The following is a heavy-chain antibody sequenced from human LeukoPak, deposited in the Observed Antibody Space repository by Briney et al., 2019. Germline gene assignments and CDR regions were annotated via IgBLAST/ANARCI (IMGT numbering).Heavy chain of an antibody. CDR3: AKEVAVAGRPYFDY. Sequence: GGSLRLSCAASGFTFSSFGMHWVRQAPGKGLEWVAVIWYDGSNKYYGDSVKGRFTISRDNPKNTLYLQMSSLRAEDTAVYYCAKEVAVAGRPYFDYWGQGTLVTVSS. CDR2: IWYDGSNK. CDR1: GFTFSSFG. D-gene: IGHD6-19*01. V-gene: IGHV3-33*06. J-gene: IGHJ4*02.